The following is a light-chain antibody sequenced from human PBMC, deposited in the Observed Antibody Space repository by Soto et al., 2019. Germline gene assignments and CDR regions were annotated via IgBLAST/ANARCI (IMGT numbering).Light chain of an antibody. J-gene: IGLJ1*01. V-gene: IGLV2-14*01. Sequence: QALLTQSASLSGSPGQSITISCTGTSSDIGAYDYVSWFQQHPGKAPKLMISEVNNRPSGVSNRFSGSKSGNTAYLTISGLQVEDEAEYFCFSFTTTCTHVFGTAIKVT. CDR2: EVN. CDR1: SSDIGAYDY. CDR3: FSFTTTCTHV.